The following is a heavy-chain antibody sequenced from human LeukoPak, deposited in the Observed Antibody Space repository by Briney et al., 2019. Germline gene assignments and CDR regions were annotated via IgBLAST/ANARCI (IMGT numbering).Heavy chain of an antibody. J-gene: IGHJ4*02. D-gene: IGHD3-22*01. V-gene: IGHV3-53*01. CDR3: ARGSNYYESSGQVPFDY. CDR2: IYSGGNT. CDR1: GFTVSSNY. Sequence: GGSLRLSCVSSGFTVSSNYMSWVRQPPGKGLEWVSIIYSGGNTVYADSVKARYTSSRDKSKNTLDLQMNSLRAEDTAVYYCARGSNYYESSGQVPFDYWGQGTLVTVSS.